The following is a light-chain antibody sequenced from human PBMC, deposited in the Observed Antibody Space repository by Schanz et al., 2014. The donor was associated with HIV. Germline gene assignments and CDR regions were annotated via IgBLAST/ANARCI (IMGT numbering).Light chain of an antibody. CDR2: EVN. V-gene: IGLV2-8*01. J-gene: IGLJ1*01. CDR1: SSDVGGYKY. Sequence: QSALTQPPSASGSPGQSVTISCTGTSSDVGGYKYVSWYQQHPGKAPKLMIYEVNQRPSGVPDRFSGSKSGNTASLTVSGLQDEDEADYYCSSLSTSGAPVFGTGTKLTVL. CDR3: SSLSTSGAPV.